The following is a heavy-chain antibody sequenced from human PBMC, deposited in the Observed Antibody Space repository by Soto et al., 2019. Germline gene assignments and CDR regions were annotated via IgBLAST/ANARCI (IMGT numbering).Heavy chain of an antibody. CDR1: GFTFSSYS. Sequence: GGSLRLSCAASGFTFSSYSMNWVRQAPGKGLEWVSYISSSSSTIYYADSVKGRFTISRDNAKNSLYLQMNSLRDEDTAVYYCARARAYSRSWYGFDCWGQGALVTVSS. D-gene: IGHD6-13*01. V-gene: IGHV3-48*02. J-gene: IGHJ4*02. CDR2: ISSSSSTI. CDR3: ARARAYSRSWYGFDC.